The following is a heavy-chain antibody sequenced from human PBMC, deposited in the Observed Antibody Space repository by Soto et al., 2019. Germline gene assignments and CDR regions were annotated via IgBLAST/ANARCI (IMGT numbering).Heavy chain of an antibody. CDR1: GFTFSSYG. CDR2: IWYDGSNK. CDR3: ARDILTGYLKLYYYYYGMDV. D-gene: IGHD3-9*01. J-gene: IGHJ6*02. V-gene: IGHV3-33*01. Sequence: SLRLSCAASGFTFSSYGMHWVRQAPGKGLEWVAVIWYDGSNKYYADSVKGRFTISRDNSKNTLYLQMNSLRAEDTAVYYCARDILTGYLKLYYYYYGMDVWGQGTTVTVSS.